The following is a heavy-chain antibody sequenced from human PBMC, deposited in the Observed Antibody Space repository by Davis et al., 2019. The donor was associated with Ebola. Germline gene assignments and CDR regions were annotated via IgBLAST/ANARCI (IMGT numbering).Heavy chain of an antibody. J-gene: IGHJ6*02. CDR2: IYPGDSDT. CDR1: GYSFTSYW. Sequence: GGSLRLSCKGSGYSFTSYWIGWVRQMPGKGLEWMRIIYPGDSDTRYSPSFQGQVTISADKSISTAYLQWSSLKASDTAMYYCAVDYPYGMDVWGQGTTVTVSS. CDR3: AVDYPYGMDV. V-gene: IGHV5-51*01.